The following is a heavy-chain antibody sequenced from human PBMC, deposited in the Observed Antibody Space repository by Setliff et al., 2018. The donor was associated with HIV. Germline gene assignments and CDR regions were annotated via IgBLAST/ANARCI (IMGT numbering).Heavy chain of an antibody. V-gene: IGHV4-31*01. CDR3: ARGRVFCDGDSCYHFDY. CDR1: GGSIISGNFF. CDR2: IYFSGSA. D-gene: IGHD2-21*02. J-gene: IGHJ4*02. Sequence: SETLSLTCTVSGGSIISGNFFWSWIRQSPGKGLEWIGYIYFSGSATHSPSLTSPVTISVDTSKNEFYLTLSSVTAADTAVYYCARGRVFCDGDSCYHFDYWGQGILVTVSS.